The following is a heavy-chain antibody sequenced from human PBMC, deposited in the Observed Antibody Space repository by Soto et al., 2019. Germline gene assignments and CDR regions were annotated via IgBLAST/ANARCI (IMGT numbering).Heavy chain of an antibody. CDR2: ISGSGGST. V-gene: IGHV3-23*01. J-gene: IGHJ6*02. D-gene: IGHD6-13*01. CDR3: ATRGSWYYYYGMDV. Sequence: EVQLLESGGGLVQPGGSLRLSCAASGFTFSSYAMSWVRQAPGKGLEWVSAISGSGGSTYYADSVKGRVTISRDNSKNTLYLQMNSLRAEDTAVYYCATRGSWYYYYGMDVWGQGTTVTVSS. CDR1: GFTFSSYA.